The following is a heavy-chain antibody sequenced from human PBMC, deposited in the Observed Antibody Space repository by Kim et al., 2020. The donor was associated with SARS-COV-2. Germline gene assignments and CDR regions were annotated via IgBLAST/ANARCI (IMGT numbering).Heavy chain of an antibody. Sequence: KVRFTISRDNSKKTLYQQMNSLRAEDTAVYYCAKASGWYGDDYYYYGMDVWGQGTTVTVSS. J-gene: IGHJ6*02. CDR3: AKASGWYGDDYYYYGMDV. D-gene: IGHD6-19*01. V-gene: IGHV3-23*01.